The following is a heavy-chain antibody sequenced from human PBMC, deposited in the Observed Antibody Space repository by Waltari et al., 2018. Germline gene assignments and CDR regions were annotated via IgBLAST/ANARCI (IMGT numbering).Heavy chain of an antibody. D-gene: IGHD4-17*01. CDR1: GGSISSSSYY. J-gene: IGHJ4*02. Sequence: QLQLQESGPGLVKPSETLSLTCTVSGGSISSSSYYWGWIRQPPGKGLEWIGSIYYSGSTYYNPSLNSRVTISVDTSKNQFSLKLSSVTAADTAVYYCARVRAYGDYGFSYFDYWGQGTLVTVSS. V-gene: IGHV4-39*07. CDR2: IYYSGST. CDR3: ARVRAYGDYGFSYFDY.